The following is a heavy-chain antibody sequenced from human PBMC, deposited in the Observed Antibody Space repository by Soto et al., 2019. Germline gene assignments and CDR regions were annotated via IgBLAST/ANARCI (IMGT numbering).Heavy chain of an antibody. CDR3: ARDRSSSYSYAMDL. Sequence: QVHLVESGGGVVQPGGSLTLSCSVSDFAFRLHGIHWVRHTPGKGLEWVAMIWHDGTRKYFRDSVRGRFTISRDSAKNKVYLQMNNLGGDDSALYFCARDRSSSYSYAMDLWGQGTTVTVSS. CDR1: DFAFRLHG. J-gene: IGHJ6*02. CDR2: IWHDGTRK. V-gene: IGHV3-33*01. D-gene: IGHD3-10*01.